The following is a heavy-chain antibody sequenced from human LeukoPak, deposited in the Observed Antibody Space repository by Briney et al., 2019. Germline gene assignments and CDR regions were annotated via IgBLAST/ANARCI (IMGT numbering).Heavy chain of an antibody. D-gene: IGHD2-2*01. CDR2: ISYDGSNK. Sequence: GGSLRLSCAASGFIFSSYAMHWVRQAPGKGLEWVAVISYDGSNKYYADSVKGRFTTSRDNSKNTLYLQMNSLRAEDTAVYYCARGPGYQLLPPFYYWGQGTLVTVSS. V-gene: IGHV3-30*04. CDR1: GFIFSSYA. CDR3: ARGPGYQLLPPFYY. J-gene: IGHJ4*02.